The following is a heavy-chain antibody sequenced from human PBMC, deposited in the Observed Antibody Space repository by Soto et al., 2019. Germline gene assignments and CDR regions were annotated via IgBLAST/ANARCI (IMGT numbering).Heavy chain of an antibody. V-gene: IGHV3-66*01. D-gene: IGHD3-3*01. J-gene: IGHJ6*02. CDR2: IYSGGST. CDR3: AIAARHDFWSRSYTAYYHYYGLAV. CDR1: GFTVSSNY. Sequence: EVQLVESGGGLVQPGGSLRLSCAASGFTVSSNYMSWVRQAPGKGLEWVSVIYSGGSTYYADSVKGRFTISRDNSKNTLHLQMHSRIPEDPAVYDCAIAARHDFWSRSYTAYYHYYGLAVWGQGPAVPVSS.